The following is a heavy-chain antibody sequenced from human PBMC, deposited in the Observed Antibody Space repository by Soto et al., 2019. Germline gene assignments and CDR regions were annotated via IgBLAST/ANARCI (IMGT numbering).Heavy chain of an antibody. CDR1: GYTFTSYG. CDR2: ISAYNGNT. D-gene: IGHD1-7*01. Sequence: ASVKVSCKASGYTFTSYGISWVRQAPGQGLEWMGWISAYNGNTNYAQKLQGRVTMTTDTSTSTAYMELRSLRSDDTAVYYCARGGFWNYVYYYYGMEVWGQGTTVTVSS. J-gene: IGHJ6*02. V-gene: IGHV1-18*01. CDR3: ARGGFWNYVYYYYGMEV.